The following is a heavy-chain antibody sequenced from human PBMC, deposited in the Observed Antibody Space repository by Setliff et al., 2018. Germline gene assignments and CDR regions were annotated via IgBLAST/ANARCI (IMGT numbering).Heavy chain of an antibody. Sequence: GGSLRLSCAGSGFSFSIFWMSWVRQAPGKGLEWVATIKQGGSEKFYVDSVKGRFTISRDNAKNSLYLQMNSLRAEDTAVYYCASTQRGTSSECWGQGTLVTVSS. V-gene: IGHV3-7*03. CDR2: IKQGGSEK. CDR3: ASTQRGTSSEC. CDR1: GFSFSIFW. J-gene: IGHJ4*02. D-gene: IGHD6-6*01.